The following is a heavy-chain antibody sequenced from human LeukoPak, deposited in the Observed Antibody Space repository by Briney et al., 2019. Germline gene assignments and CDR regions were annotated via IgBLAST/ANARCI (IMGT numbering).Heavy chain of an antibody. CDR2: ISSSSSYI. CDR3: ASELLMVRGGKWTDY. Sequence: GGSLRLSCAASGFTFSSYSMNWVRQAPGKGLEWVSSISSSSSYIYYADSVKGRFTISRDNAKNSLYLQMNSLRAEDTAVYYCASELLMVRGGKWTDYWGQGTLVTVSS. D-gene: IGHD3-10*01. V-gene: IGHV3-21*01. CDR1: GFTFSSYS. J-gene: IGHJ4*02.